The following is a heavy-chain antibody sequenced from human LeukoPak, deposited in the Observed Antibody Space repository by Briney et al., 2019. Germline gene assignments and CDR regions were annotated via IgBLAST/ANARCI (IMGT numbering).Heavy chain of an antibody. Sequence: PSETLSLTCTVSGGSISSYYWSWIRQPPGKGLEWIGYIYYSGSTYYNPSLKSRVTISVDTSKNQFSLKLSSVTAADTAVYYCARDVVTTDDWYFDLWGRGTLVTVSS. CDR2: IYYSGST. CDR1: GGSISSYY. V-gene: IGHV4-59*12. D-gene: IGHD4-23*01. J-gene: IGHJ2*01. CDR3: ARDVVTTDDWYFDL.